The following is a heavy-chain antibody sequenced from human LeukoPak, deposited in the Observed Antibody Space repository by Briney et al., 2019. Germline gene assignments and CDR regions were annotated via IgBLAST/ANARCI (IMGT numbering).Heavy chain of an antibody. D-gene: IGHD1-26*01. CDR1: GYSFTSYW. CDR3: ARPMGSLLGPDAFDI. Sequence: EESLKISCKGSGYSFTSYWIGWVRQMPGKGLESMEIIYPGDSDTRYSPSFQGQVTISADKSISTAYLQWSSLKASDTAMYYCARPMGSLLGPDAFDIWGQGTMVTVSS. CDR2: IYPGDSDT. V-gene: IGHV5-51*01. J-gene: IGHJ3*02.